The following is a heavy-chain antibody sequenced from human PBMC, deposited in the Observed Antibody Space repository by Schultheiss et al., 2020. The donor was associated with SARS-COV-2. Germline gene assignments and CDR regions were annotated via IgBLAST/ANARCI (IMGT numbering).Heavy chain of an antibody. CDR2: INSDGSST. Sequence: GESLKISCAVSGFTFNSYWMHWVRQAPGKGLVWVSRINSDGSSTSYADSVKGRFTISRDNAKNTLYLQMNSLRAEDTAVYYCAVIGNDYWGQGTLVTVSS. V-gene: IGHV3-74*01. CDR1: GFTFNSYW. J-gene: IGHJ4*02. CDR3: AVIGNDY. D-gene: IGHD3-10*01.